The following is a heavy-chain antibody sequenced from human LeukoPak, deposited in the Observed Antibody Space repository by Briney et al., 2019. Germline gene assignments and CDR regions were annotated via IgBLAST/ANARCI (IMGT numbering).Heavy chain of an antibody. CDR2: FDPEDGET. CDR3: ARDEKLGWFDP. J-gene: IGHJ5*02. V-gene: IGHV1-24*01. D-gene: IGHD1-7*01. Sequence: ASVKVSCKVSGYTLTELSMHWVRQAPGKGLEWMGGFDPEDGETIYAQKFQGRVTITADESTSTAYMELSSLRSEDTAVYYCARDEKLGWFDPWGQGTLVTVSS. CDR1: GYTLTELS.